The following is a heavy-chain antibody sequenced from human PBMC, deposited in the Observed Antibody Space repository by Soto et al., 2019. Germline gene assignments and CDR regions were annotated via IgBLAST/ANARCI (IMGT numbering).Heavy chain of an antibody. D-gene: IGHD6-19*01. Sequence: EVQLLESGGGLVQPGGSLRLSCAASGFTFSSYAMSWVRQAPGKGLEWVSAISGSGGSTYYADSVKGRFTISRDNSKNTLYLQMNSLRAEDTAVDYCARRKGRSSGWYWGYFQHWGQGTLVTFSS. CDR2: ISGSGGST. CDR3: ARRKGRSSGWYWGYFQH. V-gene: IGHV3-23*01. CDR1: GFTFSSYA. J-gene: IGHJ1*01.